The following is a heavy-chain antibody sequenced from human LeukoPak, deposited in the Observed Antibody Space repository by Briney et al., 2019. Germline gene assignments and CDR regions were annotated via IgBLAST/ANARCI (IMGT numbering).Heavy chain of an antibody. CDR1: GFSLSTSGVG. D-gene: IGHD6-19*01. J-gene: IGHJ4*02. CDR2: IYWDDDK. CDR3: ANRRDRVNRDSSGWYRDY. Sequence: SGPTLVKPTQTLTLTCTFSGFSLSTSGVGVGWIRQPPGKALEWLALIYWDDDKRYSPSLKSRLTITKDTSKNQVVLTMTNMDPVDTATYYCANRRDRVNRDSSGWYRDYWGQGTLVTVSS. V-gene: IGHV2-5*02.